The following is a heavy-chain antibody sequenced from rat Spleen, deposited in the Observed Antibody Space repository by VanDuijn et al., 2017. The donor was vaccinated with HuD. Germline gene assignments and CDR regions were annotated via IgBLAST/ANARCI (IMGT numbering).Heavy chain of an antibody. J-gene: IGHJ2*01. V-gene: IGHV5-7*01. CDR3: ARQLTTEASFDY. CDR2: ISYDDSST. CDR1: GFTFSNYY. Sequence: EVQLVESGGGLVQPGRSMKLSCAASGFTFSNYYMAWVRQAPKTGLEWVATISYDDSSTYYRDSVKGRFTIARDNAKSTLYLQMDSLRSEDTATYYCARQLTTEASFDYWGQGVMVTVSS. D-gene: IGHD1-11*01.